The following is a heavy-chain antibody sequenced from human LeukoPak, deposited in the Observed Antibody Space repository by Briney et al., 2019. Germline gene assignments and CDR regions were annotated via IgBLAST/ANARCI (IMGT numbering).Heavy chain of an antibody. V-gene: IGHV3-48*01. J-gene: IGHJ3*01. CDR3: SITVEYDRNNRSRDALDL. D-gene: IGHD1/OR15-1a*01. CDR1: GFTFSTYS. CDR2: LSGDSTTI. Sequence: GGSLRLSCAASGFTFSTYSMNWVRRAPGKGLEWISYLSGDSTTIYQADSVKGRFTISRDNVKNSLYLQMSSLRAEDTAVYYCSITVEYDRNNRSRDALDLWGQGTLVTVSS.